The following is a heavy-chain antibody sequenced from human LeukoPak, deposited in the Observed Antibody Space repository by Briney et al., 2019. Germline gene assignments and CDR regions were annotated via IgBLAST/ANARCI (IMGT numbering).Heavy chain of an antibody. Sequence: GGSLRLCCAASGFTFSSYEMKWVRQAPGKGLEWVSYISSSASTKYYADSVKGRFTISRDNAKNSLYLQMNSLRAEDTAVYYCARGAMAGPFDYWGQGTLVIVSS. CDR2: ISSSASTK. J-gene: IGHJ4*02. CDR3: ARGAMAGPFDY. D-gene: IGHD5-18*01. V-gene: IGHV3-48*03. CDR1: GFTFSSYE.